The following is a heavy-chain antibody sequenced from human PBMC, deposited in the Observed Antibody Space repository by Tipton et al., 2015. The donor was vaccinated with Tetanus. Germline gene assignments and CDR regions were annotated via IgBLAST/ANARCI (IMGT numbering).Heavy chain of an antibody. D-gene: IGHD1-7*01. V-gene: IGHV4-59*01. J-gene: IGHJ4*02. CDR2: LSYIGTT. Sequence: TLSLTCTVSGVSIGSYYWSWIRQPPGKGLEWIGYLSYIGTTNYNPSLESRVTISSDTSRNQFSLRQSSITAADTAIYYCARGGGDNWNFWPDWGQGTLVTVFS. CDR3: ARGGGDNWNFWPD. CDR1: GVSIGSYY.